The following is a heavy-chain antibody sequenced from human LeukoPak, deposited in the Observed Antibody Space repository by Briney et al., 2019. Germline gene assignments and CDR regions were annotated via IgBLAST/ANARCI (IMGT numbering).Heavy chain of an antibody. J-gene: IGHJ6*03. CDR2: IGGSGGST. D-gene: IGHD3-3*01. CDR3: AKGNDFWSGYHYYYYMDV. V-gene: IGHV3-23*01. CDR1: GFTFSSYA. Sequence: QPGGSLRLSCAASGFTFSSYAMSWVRQAPGKGLEWVSAIGGSGGSTYYADSVKGRFTISRDNSKNTLYLQMNSLRAEDTAVYYCAKGNDFWSGYHYYYYMDVWGKGTTVTVSS.